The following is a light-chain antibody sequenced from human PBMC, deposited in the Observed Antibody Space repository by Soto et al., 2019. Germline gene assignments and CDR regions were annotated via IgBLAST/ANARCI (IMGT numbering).Light chain of an antibody. J-gene: IGLJ1*01. CDR1: SSNIGAGYD. Sequence: SVLAQPPSVSGAPGQKVTISCTGSSSNIGAGYDLHWYQQLPGTAPKLLLYEVRNRPSGVSNRFSGSKSGNTASLTISGLLAEDEADYYCSSHTLTSTYVFGTGTKVTV. CDR2: EVR. V-gene: IGLV1-40*01. CDR3: SSHTLTSTYV.